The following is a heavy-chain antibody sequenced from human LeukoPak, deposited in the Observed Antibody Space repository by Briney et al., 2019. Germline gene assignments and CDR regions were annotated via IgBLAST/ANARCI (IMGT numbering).Heavy chain of an antibody. Sequence: ASVKVSCKASGYTFTGHYMHWVRQAPGQGLEWMGWINPNSGGTNYGQKFQGRVTMTRDTSISTAYMELSRLRSDDTAVYYCARSYYYDSSGYYSSSRANPVYYMDVWGKGTTVTISS. CDR2: INPNSGGT. J-gene: IGHJ6*03. V-gene: IGHV1-2*02. D-gene: IGHD3-22*01. CDR3: ARSYYYDSSGYYSSSRANPVYYMDV. CDR1: GYTFTGHY.